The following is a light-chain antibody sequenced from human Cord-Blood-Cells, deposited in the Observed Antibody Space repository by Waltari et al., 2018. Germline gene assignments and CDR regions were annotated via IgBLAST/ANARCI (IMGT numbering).Light chain of an antibody. CDR2: WAS. CDR1: KSVLYRPNNKNY. CDR3: QQSYSTPDS. V-gene: IGKV4-1*01. Sequence: SMGERATINCKSSKSVLYRPNNKNYLAWYQQKPGQPPKLLIYWASTRESGVPDRFSGSGSGTDFTLTISSLQAEDVAVYYCQQSYSTPDSFGQGTRLEIK. J-gene: IGKJ2*03.